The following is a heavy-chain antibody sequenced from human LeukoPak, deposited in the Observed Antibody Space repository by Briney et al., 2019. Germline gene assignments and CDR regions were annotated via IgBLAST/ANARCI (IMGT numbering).Heavy chain of an antibody. CDR3: ARGASSSPYYYYYYYMDV. CDR2: INHSGST. CDR1: GGSFSGYY. J-gene: IGHJ6*03. Sequence: SETLSLTCAVYGGSFSGYYWSWIRQPPGKGLEWIGEINHSGSTNYNPSLKSRVTTSVDTSKNQFSLKLSSVTAADTAVYYCARGASSSPYYYYYYYMDVWGKGTTVTVSS. D-gene: IGHD6-6*01. V-gene: IGHV4-34*01.